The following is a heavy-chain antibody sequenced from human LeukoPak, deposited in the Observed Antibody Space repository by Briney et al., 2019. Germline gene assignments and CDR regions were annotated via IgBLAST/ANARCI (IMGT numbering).Heavy chain of an antibody. D-gene: IGHD3-3*01. CDR3: ARADIPRYYDFWSGYYYYMDV. V-gene: IGHV3-48*01. CDR1: GFTFSSYS. J-gene: IGHJ6*03. Sequence: AGGSLRLSCAASGFTFSSYSMNWVRQAPGKGLEWVSYISSSSSTIYYADSVKGRFTISRDNAKNSLYLQMNSLRAEDTAVYYCARADIPRYYDFWSGYYYYMDVWGKGTTVTVSS. CDR2: ISSSSSTI.